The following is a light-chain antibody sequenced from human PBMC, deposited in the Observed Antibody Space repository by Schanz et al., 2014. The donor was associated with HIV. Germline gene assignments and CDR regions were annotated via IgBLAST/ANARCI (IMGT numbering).Light chain of an antibody. V-gene: IGLV1-40*01. CDR2: GNN. CDR1: SSNIGASYD. Sequence: QSVLTQPPSVSGAPGQRVTISCTGSSSNIGASYDVPWYQQLPGTAPKLLIYGNNNRPSGVPDRFSGSRSGTSASLAISGLQAEDEANYYCQCYDSSLSGVVFGGGTKLTVL. J-gene: IGLJ3*02. CDR3: QCYDSSLSGVV.